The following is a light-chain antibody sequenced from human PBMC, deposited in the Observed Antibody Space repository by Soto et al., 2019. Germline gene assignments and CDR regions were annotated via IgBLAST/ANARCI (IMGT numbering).Light chain of an antibody. J-gene: IGLJ1*01. CDR2: NSN. Sequence: QSVLTQPPSASGNPGQRVTISCSGSSSNVASNSVTWYQQVPRTAPKLLMYNSNQRPSGVPDRFSGSKSGNTASLTVSGLQAEDEADYYCSSYAGSSNVFGTGTKVTVL. CDR3: SSYAGSSNV. CDR1: SSNVASNS. V-gene: IGLV1-44*01.